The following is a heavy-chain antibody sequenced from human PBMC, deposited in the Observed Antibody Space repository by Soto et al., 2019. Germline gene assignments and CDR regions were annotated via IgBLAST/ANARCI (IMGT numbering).Heavy chain of an antibody. Sequence: GGSLRLSCAASGFTFSNAWMSWVRQAPGKGLEWVGRIKSKTDGGTTDYAAPVKGRFTISRDDSKNTLYLQMNSLKTEDTAVYYCTTDHLLGELSYFDYWGQGTLVTVSS. CDR3: TTDHLLGELSYFDY. J-gene: IGHJ4*02. V-gene: IGHV3-15*01. D-gene: IGHD3-16*02. CDR2: IKSKTDGGTT. CDR1: GFTFSNAW.